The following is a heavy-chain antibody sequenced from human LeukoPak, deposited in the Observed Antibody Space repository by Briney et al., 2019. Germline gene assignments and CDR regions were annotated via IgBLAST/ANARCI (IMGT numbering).Heavy chain of an antibody. D-gene: IGHD6-13*01. Sequence: SQTLSLTCTVSGGSISSGDYYWSWIRQPPGKGLEWIGYIYYSGSTNYNPSLKSRVTASVDTSKNQFSLKLSSVTAAGTAVYYCASQNGYSSSWYWFDPWGQGTLVTVSS. CDR2: IYYSGST. V-gene: IGHV4-30-4*01. CDR3: ASQNGYSSSWYWFDP. J-gene: IGHJ5*02. CDR1: GGSISSGDYY.